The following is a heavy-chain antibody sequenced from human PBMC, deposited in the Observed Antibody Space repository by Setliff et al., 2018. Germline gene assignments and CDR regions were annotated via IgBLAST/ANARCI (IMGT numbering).Heavy chain of an antibody. CDR1: GYTFTNYG. J-gene: IGHJ4*02. V-gene: IGHV1-18*01. Sequence: GASVKVSCKASGYTFTNYGVTWVRQAPGQGLEWMGWISAYNGNTYNAHKFQGRVTMTADTSTSTAYMELRSLKSADTAVYYCARVTMAVAGYFDFWGQGTLVTVSS. D-gene: IGHD6-19*01. CDR2: ISAYNGNT. CDR3: ARVTMAVAGYFDF.